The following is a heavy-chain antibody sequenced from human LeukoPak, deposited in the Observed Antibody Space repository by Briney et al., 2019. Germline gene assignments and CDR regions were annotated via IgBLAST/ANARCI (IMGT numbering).Heavy chain of an antibody. CDR2: ISASEY. J-gene: IGHJ4*02. CDR3: AKETYSSGWYPYFDY. D-gene: IGHD6-19*01. V-gene: IGHV3-23*01. CDR1: GLIFSTYS. Sequence: GGSLRLSCAASGLIFSTYSMTWVRQAPGEGLEWVAGISASEYNGDSVKGRFTISRDNSKNTLFLQMNSLRAEDTAVYYCAKETYSSGWYPYFDYWGQGTLVTVSS.